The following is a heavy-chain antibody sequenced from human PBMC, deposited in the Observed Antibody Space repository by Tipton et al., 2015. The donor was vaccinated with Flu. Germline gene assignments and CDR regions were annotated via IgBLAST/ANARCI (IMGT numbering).Heavy chain of an antibody. V-gene: IGHV4-59*12. J-gene: IGHJ6*02. CDR1: GGSISSYY. CDR3: ARCVGGIQAATIYYYGMDV. D-gene: IGHD5-24*01. CDR2: IYYSGST. Sequence: LRLSCTVSGGSISSYYWSWIRQPPGKGLEWIGYIYYSGSTNYNPSLKSRVTISVDTSKNQFSLKLSSVTAADTAVYYCARCVGGIQAATIYYYGMDVWGQGTTVTVSS.